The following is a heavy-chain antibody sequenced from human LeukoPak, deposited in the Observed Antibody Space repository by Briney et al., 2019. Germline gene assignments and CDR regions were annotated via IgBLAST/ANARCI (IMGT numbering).Heavy chain of an antibody. V-gene: IGHV3-21*01. CDR1: GFTFSSYS. D-gene: IGHD3-22*01. CDR2: ISSSSSYI. Sequence: GGSLRLSCAASGFTFSSYSMNWVRQAPGKGLEWVSSISSSSSYIYYADSVKGRFTISRDNAKNSLYLQLNSLRAEDTAVYYCVRDDDRPDNGLDYWGQGTLVTVSS. CDR3: VRDDDRPDNGLDY. J-gene: IGHJ4*02.